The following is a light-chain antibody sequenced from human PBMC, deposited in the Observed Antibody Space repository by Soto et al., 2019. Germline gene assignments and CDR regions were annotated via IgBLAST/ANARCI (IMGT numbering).Light chain of an antibody. CDR1: QDISNY. Sequence: DIPLTQSTSSLSASVRVRVTITCQASQDISNYLNWYQQKPGKAPKLLIYAASTLQSGVPSRFSGSGSGTDFTLTISSLQPEDVATYYCQKYDSAPWTFGRGTKVDIK. J-gene: IGKJ1*01. CDR2: AAS. CDR3: QKYDSAPWT. V-gene: IGKV1-27*01.